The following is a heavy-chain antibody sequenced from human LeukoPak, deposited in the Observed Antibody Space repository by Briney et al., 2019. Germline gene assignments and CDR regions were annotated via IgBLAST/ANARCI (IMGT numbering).Heavy chain of an antibody. CDR1: GGTFSSYA. CDR3: ARGGAYYYGSGSYPYYYYYMDV. J-gene: IGHJ6*03. D-gene: IGHD3-10*01. CDR2: IIPIFGTA. V-gene: IGHV1-69*05. Sequence: SVKVSCKASGGTFSSYAISWVRQAPGQGLEWMGGIIPIFGTANYAQKFQGRVTITTDESTSTAYMELSSLRSEDTAVYYCARGGAYYYGSGSYPYYYYYMDVWGNGTTVTVSS.